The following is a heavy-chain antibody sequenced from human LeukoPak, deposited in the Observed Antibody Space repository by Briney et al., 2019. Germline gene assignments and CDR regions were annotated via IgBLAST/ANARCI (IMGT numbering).Heavy chain of an antibody. J-gene: IGHJ5*02. V-gene: IGHV3-23*01. Sequence: GGSLRLSCAASGFTFSSYAMSWVRQAPGKGLEWVSAISGSGGSTYYADSVKGRFTISRDNSKNTLYLQMNSLRAEDTAVYYCAKDGRYSSSPGTSFGPWGQGTLVTVSS. CDR1: GFTFSSYA. CDR3: AKDGRYSSSPGTSFGP. CDR2: ISGSGGST. D-gene: IGHD6-13*01.